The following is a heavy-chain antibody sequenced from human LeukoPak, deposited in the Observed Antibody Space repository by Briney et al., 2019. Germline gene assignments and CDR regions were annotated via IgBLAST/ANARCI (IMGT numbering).Heavy chain of an antibody. CDR2: IKQDGSEK. J-gene: IGHJ5*02. D-gene: IGHD4-11*01. CDR3: ARVRTTVTTNWFDP. CDR1: GFTFSSYW. V-gene: IGHV3-7*01. Sequence: PGGSLRLSCAASGFTFSSYWMSWVRQAPGKGLEWVANIKQDGSEKYYVDSVKGRFTISRDNAKNSLYLQMNSLRAEDTAVYHCARVRTTVTTNWFDPWGQGTLVTVSS.